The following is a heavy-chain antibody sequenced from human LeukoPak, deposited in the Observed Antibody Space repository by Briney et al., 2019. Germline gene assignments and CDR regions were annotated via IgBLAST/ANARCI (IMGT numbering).Heavy chain of an antibody. CDR3: ARRRTIIAARPNAFDI. D-gene: IGHD6-6*01. V-gene: IGHV4-34*01. CDR1: GGSFSGYY. Sequence: SETLSLTCAVYGGSFSGYYWSWIRQPPGKGLEWIGEINHSGSTNYNPSLKSRVTISVDTSKNQFSLKLSSVTAADPAVYYCARRRTIIAARPNAFDIWGQGTMVTVSS. CDR2: INHSGST. J-gene: IGHJ3*02.